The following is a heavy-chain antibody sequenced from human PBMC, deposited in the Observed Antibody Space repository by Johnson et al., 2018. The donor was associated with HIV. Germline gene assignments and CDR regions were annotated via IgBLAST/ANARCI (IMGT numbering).Heavy chain of an antibody. J-gene: IGHJ3*02. Sequence: VQLVESGGGLIQPGGSLRLSCAASGFTVSSNYMSWVRQAPGKGLEWVSVIYSGGSTYYADSVKGRFTISRDNSKNTLNLQMNSLRAEDTAVYYCAKDFLHGQYTGIFDTWGQGTVVTVSS. D-gene: IGHD7-27*01. CDR2: IYSGGST. CDR1: GFTVSSNY. CDR3: AKDFLHGQYTGIFDT. V-gene: IGHV3-53*01.